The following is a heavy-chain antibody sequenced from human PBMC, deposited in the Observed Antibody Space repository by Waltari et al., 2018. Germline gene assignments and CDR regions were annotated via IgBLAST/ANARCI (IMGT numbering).Heavy chain of an antibody. J-gene: IGHJ4*02. CDR2: INPNSGGT. CDR1: GYTFTGYY. Sequence: QVQLVQSGAEVKKPGASVKVSCKASGYTFTGYYMHWVRQAPGQGLEWMGWINPNSGGTNYAQKFQGRVTMTRDTSISTAYMELNSLRAEDTAVYYCAKDGPGGSSGRGIFDYWGQGTLVTVSS. CDR3: AKDGPGGSSGRGIFDY. V-gene: IGHV1-2*02. D-gene: IGHD6-6*01.